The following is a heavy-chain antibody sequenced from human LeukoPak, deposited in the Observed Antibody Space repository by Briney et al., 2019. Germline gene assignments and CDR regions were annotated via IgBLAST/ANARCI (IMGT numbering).Heavy chain of an antibody. Sequence: ASVKVSCKASGYTFIDYNIHWVRQAPGQGPEWMGWMRPGSGDSKYAQNFQDRVTMTSDTSITTAYMELSGLRFDDTAIYYCASGLGRSWFDPWGQGTLVTVSS. CDR1: GYTFIDYN. CDR2: MRPGSGDS. J-gene: IGHJ5*02. D-gene: IGHD3-16*01. V-gene: IGHV1-2*02. CDR3: ASGLGRSWFDP.